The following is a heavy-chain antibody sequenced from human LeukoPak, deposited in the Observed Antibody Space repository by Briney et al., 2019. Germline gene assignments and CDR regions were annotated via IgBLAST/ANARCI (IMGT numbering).Heavy chain of an antibody. CDR3: ARGVVPAAIDQFDP. Sequence: SVKVSCKASGGTFGSYAISWVRQAPGQGLEWMGGTIPIFGTANYAQKFQGRVTITTDESTSTAYMELSSLRSEDTAVYYCARGVVPAAIDQFDPWGQGTLVTVSS. CDR1: GGTFGSYA. D-gene: IGHD2-2*01. V-gene: IGHV1-69*05. CDR2: TIPIFGTA. J-gene: IGHJ5*02.